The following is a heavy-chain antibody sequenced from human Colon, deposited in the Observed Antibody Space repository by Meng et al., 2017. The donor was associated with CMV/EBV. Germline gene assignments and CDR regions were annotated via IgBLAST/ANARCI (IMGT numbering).Heavy chain of an antibody. CDR1: GFSFSSSA. V-gene: IGHV3-23*01. J-gene: IGHJ3*02. CDR2: ISVTGEGT. Sequence: GGSLRLSCAASGFSFSSSAMSWVRQAPGKGLEWVSTISVTGEGTFYADSVKGRFTMSRDNSKNTLYLQMNRMRDEEMAVYYCAKDRRQHVIRGNAFDIWGQGTLVTVSS. CDR3: AKDRRQHVIRGNAFDI. D-gene: IGHD3-16*02.